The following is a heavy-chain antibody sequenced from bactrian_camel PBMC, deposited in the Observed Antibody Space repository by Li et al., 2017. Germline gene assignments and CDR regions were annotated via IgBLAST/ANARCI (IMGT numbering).Heavy chain of an antibody. V-gene: IGHV3-2*01. J-gene: IGHJ4*01. D-gene: IGHD2*01. Sequence: HVQLVESGGNLVQPGGSLRLSCAAPGFTFSSYYMSWVRQAPGKGLEWVSSIYSDGSSPYYADSVKGRFTISKGNTMNTAYLQMDSLKSEDTAQYYCVALAWGFNYRGQGTQVTVS. CDR3: VALAWGFNY. CDR1: GFTFSSYY. CDR2: IYSDGSSP.